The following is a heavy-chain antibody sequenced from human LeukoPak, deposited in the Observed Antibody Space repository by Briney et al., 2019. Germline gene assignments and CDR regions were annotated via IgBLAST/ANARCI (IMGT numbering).Heavy chain of an antibody. Sequence: PSETLSLTCTVSGGSIRSGDYYWSWIRQPPGKGLEWIGEINHSGSTNYNPSLKSRVTISVDTSKNQFSLKLSSVTAADTAVYYCARLCRYGMDVWGQGTTVTVSS. V-gene: IGHV4-34*01. CDR1: GGSIRSGDYY. CDR3: ARLCRYGMDV. J-gene: IGHJ6*02. CDR2: INHSGST. D-gene: IGHD2-2*01.